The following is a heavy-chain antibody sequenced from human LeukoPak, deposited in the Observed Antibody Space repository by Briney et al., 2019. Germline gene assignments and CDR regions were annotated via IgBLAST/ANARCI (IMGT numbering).Heavy chain of an antibody. CDR1: GASISSINW. CDR3: ARGYGSGSYNNFNH. V-gene: IGHV4-4*02. Sequence: SETLSLTCTVSGASISSINWWSWVRQSPGRGLEWIGEVYHSGTTDYNPSLKNRVTISVDTSKNQFSLMLTSVTAADTAVYYCARGYGSGSYNNFNHWGQGLLVAVSS. D-gene: IGHD3-10*01. CDR2: VYHSGTT. J-gene: IGHJ4*02.